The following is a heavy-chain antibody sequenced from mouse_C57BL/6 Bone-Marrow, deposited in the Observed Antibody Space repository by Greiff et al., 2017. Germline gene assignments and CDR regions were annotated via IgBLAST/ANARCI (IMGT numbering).Heavy chain of an antibody. CDR1: GFTFSDYG. J-gene: IGHJ3*01. D-gene: IGHD1-1*02. V-gene: IGHV5-17*01. Sequence: VQLQQSGGGLVKPGGSLKLSCAASGFTFSDYGMHWVRQAPEKGLEWVAYISSGSSTIYYADTVKGRFTISRDNAKNTLFLQMTSLRSEDTARYYCARVLWGAYWGQGTLVTVSA. CDR2: ISSGSSTI. CDR3: ARVLWGAY.